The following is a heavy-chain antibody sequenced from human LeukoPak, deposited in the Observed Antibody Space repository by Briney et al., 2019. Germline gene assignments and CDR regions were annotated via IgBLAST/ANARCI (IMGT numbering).Heavy chain of an antibody. CDR2: INPDSGST. D-gene: IGHD1-26*01. J-gene: IGHJ6*02. CDR3: ARWAHADTYYYYGMDV. Sequence: GASVKVSCKASGYTFIGYYMHWVRQAPGQGLEWMGWINPDSGSTNYAQRFQGRVTMTRDTSISTAYMELSRLRSDDTAVYYCARWAHADTYYYYGMDVWGQGNTVTVSS. V-gene: IGHV1-2*02. CDR1: GYTFIGYY.